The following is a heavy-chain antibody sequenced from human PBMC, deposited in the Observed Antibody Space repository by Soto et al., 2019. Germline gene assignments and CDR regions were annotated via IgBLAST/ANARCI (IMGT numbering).Heavy chain of an antibody. V-gene: IGHV3-11*05. Sequence: GGSLRLSCAASGFTFSDYYMSWIRQAPGKGLEWVSYISSSSSYTNYADSVKGRVTMTRDTSTSTVYMELSSLRSEDTAVYYCARGPWITIFGVVDLDYWGQGTLVTVSS. CDR1: GFTFSDYY. D-gene: IGHD3-3*01. CDR2: ISSSSSYT. J-gene: IGHJ4*02. CDR3: ARGPWITIFGVVDLDY.